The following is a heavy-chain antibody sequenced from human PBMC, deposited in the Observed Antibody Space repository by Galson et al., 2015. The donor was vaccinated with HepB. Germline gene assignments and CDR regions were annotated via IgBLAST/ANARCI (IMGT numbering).Heavy chain of an antibody. D-gene: IGHD5-12*01. Sequence: SVTVSCKATGYTFTSYGISWVRQAPGQGLEWMGWISAYNGNTNYAQKLQGRVTMTTDTSTSTAYMELRSLRSDDTAVYYCAREGRTDSGYDYYYYYGMDVWGQGTTVTVSS. CDR2: ISAYNGNT. CDR3: AREGRTDSGYDYYYYYGMDV. J-gene: IGHJ6*02. V-gene: IGHV1-18*01. CDR1: GYTFTSYG.